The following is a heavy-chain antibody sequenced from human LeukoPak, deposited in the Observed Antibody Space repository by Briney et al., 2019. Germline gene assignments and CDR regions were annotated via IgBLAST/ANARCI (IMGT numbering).Heavy chain of an antibody. D-gene: IGHD6-13*01. CDR2: IYHSGST. Sequence: SETLSLTCTVSGYSISSGYYWGWIRQPPGKGLEWIGSIYHSGSTYYNPSLKSRVTISVDTSKNQFSLKLSSVTAADTAVYYCARDRGIAAVYFDYWGQGTLVTVSS. CDR1: GYSISSGYY. J-gene: IGHJ4*02. CDR3: ARDRGIAAVYFDY. V-gene: IGHV4-38-2*02.